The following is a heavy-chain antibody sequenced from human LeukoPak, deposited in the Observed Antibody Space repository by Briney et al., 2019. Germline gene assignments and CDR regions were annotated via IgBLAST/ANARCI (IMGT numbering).Heavy chain of an antibody. CDR3: AKDGVGSSLNAFDI. Sequence: GASLRLSCAASGFTFSNYAMIWVRQVPGKGLEWVSAISGRDDSTYYADSVKGRFTISRDTSKNTLYLQMNSLRAEDTAVYYCAKDGVGSSLNAFDIWGQGTMVTVSS. CDR1: GFTFSNYA. V-gene: IGHV3-23*01. D-gene: IGHD6-13*01. J-gene: IGHJ3*02. CDR2: ISGRDDST.